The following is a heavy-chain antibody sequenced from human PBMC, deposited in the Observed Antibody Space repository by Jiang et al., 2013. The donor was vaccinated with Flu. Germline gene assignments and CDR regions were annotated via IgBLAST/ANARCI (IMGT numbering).Heavy chain of an antibody. CDR3: AASWGSSAAFDY. D-gene: IGHD6-6*01. V-gene: IGHV4-59*01. CDR1: GDSINSYY. Sequence: LLKPSETLSLKCTVSGDSINSYYWSWIRQPPGKGLEWVGYISYRGSTNYNPSLKSRVTMSVDTSQNQFSLKLNSLTAADTAIYFCAASWGSSAAFDYWGQGTLVTVSS. J-gene: IGHJ4*02. CDR2: ISYRGST.